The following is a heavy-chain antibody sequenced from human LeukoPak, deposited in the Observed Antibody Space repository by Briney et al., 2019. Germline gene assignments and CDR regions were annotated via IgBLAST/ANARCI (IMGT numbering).Heavy chain of an antibody. D-gene: IGHD6-19*01. Sequence: GGSLRLSCAASGFTFSGYGMYWVRQAPGKGLEWVANIKQDGSEKYYVDSVKGRFTISRDNAKNSLYLQMNSLRAEDTAVYYCARGDQQWLDRSLDYWGQGTLVTVSS. CDR3: ARGDQQWLDRSLDY. CDR2: IKQDGSEK. V-gene: IGHV3-7*01. CDR1: GFTFSGYG. J-gene: IGHJ4*02.